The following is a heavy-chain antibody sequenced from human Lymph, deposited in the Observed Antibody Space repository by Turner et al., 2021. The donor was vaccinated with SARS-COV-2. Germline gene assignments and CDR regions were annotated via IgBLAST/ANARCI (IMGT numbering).Heavy chain of an antibody. CDR2: IKQDGSEK. J-gene: IGHJ4*02. D-gene: IGHD1-26*01. V-gene: IGHV3-7*01. Sequence: EVQLVESGGCLVQPGGSLRLSCAASGFTLSYYWMSWVRQAPGKGLEWVANIKQDGSEKYYVDSVKGRFTISRDNAKNSLFLQMNSLRAEDTAVYYCARMGSSSWYFDYWGQGTLVTVSS. CDR3: ARMGSSSWYFDY. CDR1: GFTLSYYW.